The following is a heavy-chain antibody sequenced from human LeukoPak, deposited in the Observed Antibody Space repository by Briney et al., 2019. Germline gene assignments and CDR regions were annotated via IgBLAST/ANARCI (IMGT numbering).Heavy chain of an antibody. V-gene: IGHV3-23*01. Sequence: GGSLRLSCAASGFTFSNYAMGWVRQAPGAGLEWVSGITASASATYYADSVKGRFTISRDNSKNTLSLQMSSLRVEDTAVYYCAHRPRVAGVFRGEDYWGQGTLVTVSS. J-gene: IGHJ4*02. CDR3: AHRPRVAGVFRGEDY. CDR1: GFTFSNYA. CDR2: ITASASAT. D-gene: IGHD6-19*01.